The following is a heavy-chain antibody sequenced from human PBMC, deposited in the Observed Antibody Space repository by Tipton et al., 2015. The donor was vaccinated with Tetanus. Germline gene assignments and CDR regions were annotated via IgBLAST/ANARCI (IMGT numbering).Heavy chain of an antibody. J-gene: IGHJ4*02. CDR3: ARDLGQSYFDY. V-gene: IGHV3-33*01. CDR1: GFTFSRYA. D-gene: IGHD7-27*01. Sequence: SLRLSCAASGFTFSRYAMHWVRQAPGKGLEWVAFMWYDGGHIYYADSVKGRFTISRDNSNSTLFLLMNSLGAEDTAVYYCARDLGQSYFDYWGQGTLVTVSS. CDR2: MWYDGGHI.